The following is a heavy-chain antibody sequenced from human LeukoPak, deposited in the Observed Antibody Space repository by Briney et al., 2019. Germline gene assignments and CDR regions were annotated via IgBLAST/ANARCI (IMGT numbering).Heavy chain of an antibody. CDR2: IYYSGST. J-gene: IGHJ3*02. Sequence: PSQTLSLTCTVSGGSISSGDYYWSWIRQPPGKGLEWIGYIYYSGSTYYNPSLKSRVTISVDTSKNQLSLKLSSVTAADTAVYYCARDRPVTTHAFDIWGQGTMVTVSS. CDR3: ARDRPVTTHAFDI. D-gene: IGHD4-17*01. CDR1: GGSISSGDYY. V-gene: IGHV4-30-4*08.